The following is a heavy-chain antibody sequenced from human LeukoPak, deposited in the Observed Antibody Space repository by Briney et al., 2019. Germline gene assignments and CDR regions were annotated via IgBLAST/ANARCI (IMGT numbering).Heavy chain of an antibody. J-gene: IGHJ5*02. CDR3: VILAHWAQLGVDWFDP. CDR2: IHPSSSAT. D-gene: IGHD7-27*01. CDR1: GDGFDNYW. Sequence: GESLKISCRVSGDGFDNYWIGWVRHMSGEGLQWVAIIHPSSSATHYSPSFQGRVSISADKAITTAYLQWNSLRTSDTAIYFCVILAHWAQLGVDWFDPWGRGTLVTVSS. V-gene: IGHV5-51*01.